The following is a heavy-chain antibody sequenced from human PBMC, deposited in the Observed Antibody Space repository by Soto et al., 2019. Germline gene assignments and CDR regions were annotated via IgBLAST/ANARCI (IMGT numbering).Heavy chain of an antibody. CDR2: IYHGGTT. J-gene: IGHJ4*01. V-gene: IGHV4-38-2*01. Sequence: PSETLSLTCAVSGYSLSSVSYWGWIRQPPGKGPEWIASIYHGGTTFYNPSLKSRVTLSVDTSKNHYSLKLRSVTAADTAVYYCARVHVMVVAGRNFDYWGPGIRVT. CDR1: GYSLSSVSY. D-gene: IGHD6-19*01. CDR3: ARVHVMVVAGRNFDY.